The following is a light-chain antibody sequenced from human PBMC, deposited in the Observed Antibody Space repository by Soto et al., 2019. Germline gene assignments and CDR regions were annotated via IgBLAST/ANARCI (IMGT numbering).Light chain of an antibody. V-gene: IGKV1-5*03. J-gene: IGKJ1*01. Sequence: DIQMTQSPSTLSASVGDRVTITCRASQSISSWLAWYQQKPGKAPNLLIHKASTLLSGVPSRFSGSGSGTEFTLTISSLHPDDFATYYCQQYNTHRAWTFGQGTKVEIK. CDR3: QQYNTHRAWT. CDR1: QSISSW. CDR2: KAS.